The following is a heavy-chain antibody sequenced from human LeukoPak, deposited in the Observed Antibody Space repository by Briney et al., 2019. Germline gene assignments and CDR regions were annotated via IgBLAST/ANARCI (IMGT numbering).Heavy chain of an antibody. Sequence: GGSLRLSCAASGFTFSGNWMNWVRQAPGKGLVWVSHINGDGSSTSYADSVKGRFTISRDNARNTLYLQMNSLRAEDTAVYYCASLGGITVTGPYDFDYWGQGTVVTVSS. CDR3: ASLGGITVTGPYDFDY. D-gene: IGHD1-20*01. CDR2: INGDGSST. V-gene: IGHV3-74*01. CDR1: GFTFSGNW. J-gene: IGHJ4*02.